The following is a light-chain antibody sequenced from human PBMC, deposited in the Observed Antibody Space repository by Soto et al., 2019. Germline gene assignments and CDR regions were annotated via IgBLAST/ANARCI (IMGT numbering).Light chain of an antibody. CDR3: QLYNDWPLT. Sequence: EIVMTQSPATLSVSPGERATLSCRASQSVSSNLAWYQQKPGQAPRLLIYGASTRATGLPDRISGSGSGTEFTLAISSLQSEDFALYYCQLYNDWPLTFGGGTKVEIK. V-gene: IGKV3-15*01. CDR1: QSVSSN. CDR2: GAS. J-gene: IGKJ4*01.